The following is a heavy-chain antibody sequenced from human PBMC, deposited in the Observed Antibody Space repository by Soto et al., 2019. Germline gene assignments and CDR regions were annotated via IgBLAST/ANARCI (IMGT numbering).Heavy chain of an antibody. V-gene: IGHV4-59*01. CDR3: ARHLNYNYFDY. J-gene: IGHJ4*02. Sequence: PSEPLFLPCSVAVASIGNYDWSCIRQPPGKGLEWLGYIYHSGTTSYNPSLQSRVTISLDTSKNQFSLKLTSATAADTAVYYCARHLNYNYFDYWGQGTLVTVS. CDR1: VASIGNYD. D-gene: IGHD3-10*01. CDR2: IYHSGTT.